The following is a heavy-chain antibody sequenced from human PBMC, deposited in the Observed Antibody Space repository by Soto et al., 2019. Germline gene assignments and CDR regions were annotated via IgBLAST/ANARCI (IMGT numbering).Heavy chain of an antibody. V-gene: IGHV1-18*01. CDR2: ISAYNGNT. D-gene: IGHD6-6*01. CDR1: GYTFTSYG. J-gene: IGHJ6*02. CDR3: SGSSSALYYYYYGMDV. Sequence: QVQLVQSAAEVKKPGASVKVSCKASGYTFTSYGISWVRQAPGQGLEWMGWISAYNGNTNYAQKLQVRITRTTDTPTSTAYIELRSVRSDDTAVYYCSGSSSALYYYYYGMDVWVQGTTVTVSS.